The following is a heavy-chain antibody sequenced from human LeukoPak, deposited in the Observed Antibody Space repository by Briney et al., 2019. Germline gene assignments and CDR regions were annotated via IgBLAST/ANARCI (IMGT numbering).Heavy chain of an antibody. V-gene: IGHV3-49*04. Sequence: PGRSLRLSCTASGFTFGDYALTWVRQAPGKGLEWVAYIRSTSYGGTPEHAASVKSRFTISRDDSKGVAYLQMSSLKSEDTGLYYCARDPQADYYFDLWAVAPWSRSLQ. CDR1: GFTFGDYA. CDR3: ARDPQADYYFDL. D-gene: IGHD4-11*01. CDR2: IRSTSYGGTP. J-gene: IGHJ2*01.